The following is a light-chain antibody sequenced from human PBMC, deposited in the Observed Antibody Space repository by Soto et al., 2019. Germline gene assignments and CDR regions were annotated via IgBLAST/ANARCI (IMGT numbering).Light chain of an antibody. J-gene: IGKJ4*01. V-gene: IGKV3-11*01. CDR1: QSVTNNY. CDR2: TAS. Sequence: EIVLTQSPDTLSLSPGERATLSCRATQSVTNNYLAWYQQKPGQAPRLLIYTASSRATGIPARFSGSGSGTDFTLTISSLEPEDFAVYYCLQRSDWPLTFGGGTKVDIK. CDR3: LQRSDWPLT.